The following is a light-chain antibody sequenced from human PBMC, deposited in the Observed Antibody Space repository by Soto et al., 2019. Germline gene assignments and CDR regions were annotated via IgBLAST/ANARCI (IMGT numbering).Light chain of an antibody. V-gene: IGKV3-20*01. CDR1: QSVSTTY. J-gene: IGKJ4*02. Sequence: EIVLTQSPGTVSLSPGERATLSCRASQSVSTTYLGRYQQKPGQAPRLLIYATSSRPTGIPARFSGSGSGTDFTLTISRLEPEDFAVYYCQHYGNSRARTLGGGTKVEIK. CDR2: ATS. CDR3: QHYGNSRART.